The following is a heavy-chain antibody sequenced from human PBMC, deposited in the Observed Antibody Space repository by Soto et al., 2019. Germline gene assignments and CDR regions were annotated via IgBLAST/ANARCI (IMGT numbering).Heavy chain of an antibody. Sequence: QVQLVQSGADVQRPGSAVRVSCKASGDSFNFYSINWVRQAPRMGLQWMGRINPILSMSNYAPRFQGRVTMTADKSTSTAYMELSSLRSEDTAMYYCATSYGSGYRAFDSWGQGALVTVSS. CDR2: INPILSMS. CDR3: ATSYGSGYRAFDS. J-gene: IGHJ4*02. CDR1: GDSFNFYS. D-gene: IGHD3-10*01. V-gene: IGHV1-69*02.